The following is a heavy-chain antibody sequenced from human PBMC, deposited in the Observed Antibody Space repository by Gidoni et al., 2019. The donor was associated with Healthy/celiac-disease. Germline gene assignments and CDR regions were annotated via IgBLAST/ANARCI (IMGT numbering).Heavy chain of an antibody. D-gene: IGHD2-2*01. V-gene: IGHV4-34*01. CDR1: GGSFSGYY. Sequence: QVQLQQWGAGLLKLSETLSLTCAVYGGSFSGYYWSWIRQPPGKGLEWIGEINHSGSTNYNPSLKSRVTISVDTSKNQFSLKLSSVTAADTAVYYCARRIVVVPAAKGGYYMDVWGKGTTVTVSS. J-gene: IGHJ6*03. CDR2: INHSGST. CDR3: ARRIVVVPAAKGGYYMDV.